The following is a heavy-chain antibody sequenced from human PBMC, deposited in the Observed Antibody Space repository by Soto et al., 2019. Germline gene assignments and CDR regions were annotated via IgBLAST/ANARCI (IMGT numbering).Heavy chain of an antibody. Sequence: PGGSLSLSCAASGFTFSSYAMHWVRQAPGKGLEWVAVISYDGSNKYYADAVKGRFTISRDNSKNTLYLQMNSLRAEDTAVYYCARDLLGYCSSTSCYYYYGMDVWGQGTTVTVSS. CDR2: ISYDGSNK. J-gene: IGHJ6*02. V-gene: IGHV3-30-3*01. CDR3: ARDLLGYCSSTSCYYYYGMDV. D-gene: IGHD2-2*01. CDR1: GFTFSSYA.